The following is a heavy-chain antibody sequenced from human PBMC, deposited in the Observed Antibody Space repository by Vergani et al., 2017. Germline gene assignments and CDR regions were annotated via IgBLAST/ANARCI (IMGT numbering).Heavy chain of an antibody. J-gene: IGHJ6*02. Sequence: QVQLQESGPGLVKPSQTLSLTCTVSGGSISSGSYYWSWIRQPAGKGLEWIGRIYTSGSTNYNPSLKSRVTISVDTSKNQFSLKLSSVTAADTAVYYCARAEIAALDYYYGMDVWGQGTTVTVSS. CDR2: IYTSGST. V-gene: IGHV4-61*02. CDR3: ARAEIAALDYYYGMDV. CDR1: GGSISSGSYY. D-gene: IGHD6-13*01.